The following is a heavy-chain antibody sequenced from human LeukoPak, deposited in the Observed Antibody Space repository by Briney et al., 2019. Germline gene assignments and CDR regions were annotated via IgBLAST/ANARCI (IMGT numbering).Heavy chain of an antibody. Sequence: GASVKVSCRASGYTFTSYDINWVRQATGQGLEWMGWMNPNSGNTGYAQKFQGRVTMTRNTSISTAYMELSSLRSEDTAVYYCARGRGRHIVATYYGMDVWGQGTTVTVSS. V-gene: IGHV1-8*01. CDR3: ARGRGRHIVATYYGMDV. J-gene: IGHJ6*02. D-gene: IGHD5-12*01. CDR2: MNPNSGNT. CDR1: GYTFTSYD.